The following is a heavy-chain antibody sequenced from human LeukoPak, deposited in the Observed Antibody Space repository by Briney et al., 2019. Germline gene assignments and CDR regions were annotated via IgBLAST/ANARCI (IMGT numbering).Heavy chain of an antibody. D-gene: IGHD6-13*01. V-gene: IGHV1-69*13. Sequence: GTSVKVSCKASGGTFSSYAISWVRQAPGQGLEWMGGIIPIFGTANYAQKFQGRVTITADESTSTAYMELSSLRSEDTAVYYCARVGVAAADTGWFDPWGQGTLVTVSS. CDR1: GGTFSSYA. CDR2: IIPIFGTA. J-gene: IGHJ5*02. CDR3: ARVGVAAADTGWFDP.